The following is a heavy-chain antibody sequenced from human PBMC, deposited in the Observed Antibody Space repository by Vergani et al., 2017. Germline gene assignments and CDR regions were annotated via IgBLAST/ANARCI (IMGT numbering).Heavy chain of an antibody. J-gene: IGHJ1*01. D-gene: IGHD2-15*01. Sequence: EVHLEESGGGLVQPGGPLRLPCAASGFTFGDYYMAWIRLAPGKGLDWVASIKRDGTETFYVDSVKGRFTISRDNAKTTLYLQMNSLRDEDRGVYYCARIRGGSAPYLHYWGQGTLVTVAS. CDR1: GFTFGDYY. CDR3: ARIRGGSAPYLHY. CDR2: IKRDGTET. V-gene: IGHV3-7*01.